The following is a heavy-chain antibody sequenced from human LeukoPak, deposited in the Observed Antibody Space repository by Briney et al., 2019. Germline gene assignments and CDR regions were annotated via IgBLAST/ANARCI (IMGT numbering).Heavy chain of an antibody. CDR2: IYHSGIT. J-gene: IGHJ5*02. CDR1: GYSISSGYY. Sequence: SETLSLTCTVSGYSISSGYYWGWIRQPPGKGLGWIGSIYHSGITYYNPSLKSRVTISVDTSKNQFSLKLSSVTAADTAVYYCARKGDSSSVGWFDPWGQGTLVTVSS. CDR3: ARKGDSSSVGWFDP. D-gene: IGHD6-13*01. V-gene: IGHV4-38-2*02.